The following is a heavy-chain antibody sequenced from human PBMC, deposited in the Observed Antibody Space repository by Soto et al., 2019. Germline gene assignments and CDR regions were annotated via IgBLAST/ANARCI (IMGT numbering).Heavy chain of an antibody. CDR3: SHAATSPGRYWYFHL. Sequence: QITLKESGPTLVKPTQTLTLTCTFSGFSLSTSGVGVGWIRQPPGKALEWLALIYWDHDKRYSSSLKGRLTITKDTSNNHVGRTMTTMDPVATATYHSSHAATSPGRYWYFHLTGRDTIVTVSS. V-gene: IGHV2-5*02. CDR2: IYWDHDK. D-gene: IGHD2-15*01. CDR1: GFSLSTSGVG. J-gene: IGHJ2*01.